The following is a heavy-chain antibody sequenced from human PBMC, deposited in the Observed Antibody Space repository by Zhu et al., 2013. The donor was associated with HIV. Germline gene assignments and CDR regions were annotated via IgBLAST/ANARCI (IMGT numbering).Heavy chain of an antibody. Sequence: QVQLLQSGAEVKRPGSSVRVSCKASGDTFRTHPISWVRQAPGQGLEWMGGIIPMFQTANYAQKFQGRLTVTADESKTTVYMELRGLTHEDTATYYCARAEDTSGYFSAFWGQGTLVTVSS. CDR2: IIPMFQTA. D-gene: IGHD3-3*01. V-gene: IGHV1-69*01. CDR1: GDTFRTHP. CDR3: ARAEDTSGYFSAF. J-gene: IGHJ4*02.